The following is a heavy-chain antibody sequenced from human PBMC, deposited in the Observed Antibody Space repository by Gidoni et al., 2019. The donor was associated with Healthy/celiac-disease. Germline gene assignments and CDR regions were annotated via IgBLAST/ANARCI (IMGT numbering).Heavy chain of an antibody. CDR1: GFTFSSYA. J-gene: IGHJ4*02. Sequence: EVQLLESGGGLVQPGWSLRLSCAASGFTFSSYAMSWVRQAPGKGLEWVSAISGSGGSTYYADSVKGRFTISRDNSKNTLYLQMNSLRAEDTAVYYCAKGYDYVWGSYRNPFDYWGQGTLVTVSS. CDR2: ISGSGGST. V-gene: IGHV3-23*01. CDR3: AKGYDYVWGSYRNPFDY. D-gene: IGHD3-16*02.